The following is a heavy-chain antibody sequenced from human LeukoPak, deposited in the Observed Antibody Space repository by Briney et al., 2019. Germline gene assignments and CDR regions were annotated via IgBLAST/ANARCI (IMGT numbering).Heavy chain of an antibody. Sequence: ASVKVSCKASGYTFIDYYIQWIRQAPGQGLEWMGWVDPKSGGTNYGQKFQGRVTITRDTSINTAYMEMGRLESDDTAMYYCARETLPYGDFEYWGQGSLVTVSS. CDR2: VDPKSGGT. CDR3: ARETLPYGDFEY. CDR1: GYTFIDYY. V-gene: IGHV1-2*02. J-gene: IGHJ4*02. D-gene: IGHD4-17*01.